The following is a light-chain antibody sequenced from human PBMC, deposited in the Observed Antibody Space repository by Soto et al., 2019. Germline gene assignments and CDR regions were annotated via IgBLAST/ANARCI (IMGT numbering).Light chain of an antibody. CDR1: QGISSA. J-gene: IGKJ1*01. CDR3: QQSDSTWT. V-gene: IGKV1-13*02. CDR2: DAS. Sequence: AIQLTQSPSSLSASVGDRVTITCRASQGISSALAWYQQKPGKAPKLLIYDASSLESGVPSRFSGSGSGTDFTLTISSLQPEDFATYYCQQSDSTWTFGLGTKVDIK.